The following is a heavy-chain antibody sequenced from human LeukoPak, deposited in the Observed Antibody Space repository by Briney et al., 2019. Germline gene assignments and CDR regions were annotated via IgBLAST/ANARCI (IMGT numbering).Heavy chain of an antibody. CDR1: GFPFRSYC. D-gene: IGHD3-10*01. V-gene: IGHV3-21*01. CDR3: ARSGSYGSGSNNDY. CDR2: ISSSSSYI. J-gene: IGHJ4*02. Sequence: GSLRIPCAASGFPFRSYCMNWVRQASGEGLGWVPSISSSSSYIYYADSVKGRFTISRDNAKNSLYLQMNSLRAEDTAVYYCARSGSYGSGSNNDYWGQGTLVTVSS.